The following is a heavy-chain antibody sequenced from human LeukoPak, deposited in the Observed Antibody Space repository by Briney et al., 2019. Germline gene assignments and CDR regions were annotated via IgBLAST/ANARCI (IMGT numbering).Heavy chain of an antibody. D-gene: IGHD1-14*01. CDR2: INHSGST. V-gene: IGHV4-34*01. Sequence: GSLRLSCVGSGLTFSQYGVSWIRQPPGKGLEWIGEINHSGSTNYNPSLKSRVTISVDTSKNQFSLKLSSVTAADTAVYYCASTNPFDYWGQGTLVTVSS. CDR3: ASTNPFDY. J-gene: IGHJ4*02. CDR1: GLTFSQYG.